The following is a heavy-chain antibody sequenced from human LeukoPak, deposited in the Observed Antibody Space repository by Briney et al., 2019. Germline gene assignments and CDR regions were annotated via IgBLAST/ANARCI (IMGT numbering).Heavy chain of an antibody. CDR1: GYIFTIYW. V-gene: IGHV5-51*01. CDR2: IYPGDSDT. J-gene: IGHJ4*02. CDR3: ARRLKNSNGWTFDY. Sequence: MTGESLKISCKGSGYIFTIYWIGWVRQMPGKGQEWMGIIYPGDSDTRYSPSFQGQVTISADRSINTAYLQWSSLKASDTAIYYCARRLKNSNGWTFDYWGQGTLVTVSS. D-gene: IGHD6-19*01.